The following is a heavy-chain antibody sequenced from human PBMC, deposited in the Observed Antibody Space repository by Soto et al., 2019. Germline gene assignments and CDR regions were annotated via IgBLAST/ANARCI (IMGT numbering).Heavy chain of an antibody. D-gene: IGHD4-17*01. CDR1: GFTFSDYY. CDR2: ISSSSSYT. V-gene: IGHV3-11*06. J-gene: IGHJ4*02. CDR3: ARDDYGDYQARTFDY. Sequence: QVQLVESGGGLVKPGGSLRLSCAASGFTFSDYYMSWIRQAPGKGLEWVSYISSSSSYTNYADSVKGRFTISRDNAKNSLYLQMNSLRAEDTAVYYCARDDYGDYQARTFDYWGQGTLVTVSS.